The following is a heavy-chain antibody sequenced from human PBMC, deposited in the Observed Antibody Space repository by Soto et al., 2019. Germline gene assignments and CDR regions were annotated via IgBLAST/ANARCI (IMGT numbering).Heavy chain of an antibody. CDR2: INHRGSS. CDR3: ARGAGYSGKDPLDY. CDR1: GGPFSGWF. Sequence: XTLFLPCAVSGGPFSGWFWNWVRQTPGKGLEWIGEINHRGSSNYNPSLKSRVTMAIDTSKNQVSLTLTSVTVADAALYYCARGAGYSGKDPLDYWGQGTQVTVSS. J-gene: IGHJ4*02. V-gene: IGHV4-34*01. D-gene: IGHD1-26*01.